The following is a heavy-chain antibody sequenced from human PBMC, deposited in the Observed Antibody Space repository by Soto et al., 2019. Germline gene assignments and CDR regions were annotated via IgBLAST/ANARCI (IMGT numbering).Heavy chain of an antibody. V-gene: IGHV3-23*01. Sequence: PGGSLRLSCAASGFTFTNYAMTWVRQAPGKGLEWVSAISASGSNTYYADSVKGRFTISRDNSKNTLYLQMNSLRAEDTAVYYCAKLLATSVTGYWGQGTLVTVAS. CDR3: AKLLATSVTGY. D-gene: IGHD6-13*01. CDR1: GFTFTNYA. CDR2: ISASGSNT. J-gene: IGHJ4*02.